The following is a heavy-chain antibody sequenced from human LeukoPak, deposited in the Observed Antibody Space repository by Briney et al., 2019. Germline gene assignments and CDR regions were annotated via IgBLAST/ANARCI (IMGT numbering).Heavy chain of an antibody. D-gene: IGHD2-2*01. V-gene: IGHV5-51*01. CDR3: ARTYRSGTSWYPGAY. Sequence: GESLKISCKGSGYSFSSYWIGWVRQMPGKGLEWMGIIYPDDSDTRYSPSFQGQVTISADKSISTAYLQWSTLKASDTAMYYCARTYRSGTSWYPGAYWGQGTLVTVSS. CDR2: IYPDDSDT. CDR1: GYSFSSYW. J-gene: IGHJ4*02.